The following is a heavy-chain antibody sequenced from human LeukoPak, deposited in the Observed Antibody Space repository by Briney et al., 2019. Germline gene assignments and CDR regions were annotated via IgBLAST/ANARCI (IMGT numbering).Heavy chain of an antibody. D-gene: IGHD3-10*01. J-gene: IGHJ4*02. CDR3: AKGSMWFGVLPFDY. V-gene: IGHV3-30*02. Sequence: PGGSLRLSCAASGFTFSSYSMNWVRQAPGKGLEWVAFIRYDGSNKYYADSVKGRFTISRDNPKNTLYLQMNSLRAEDTAVYYCAKGSMWFGVLPFDYWGQGTLVTVSS. CDR2: IRYDGSNK. CDR1: GFTFSSYS.